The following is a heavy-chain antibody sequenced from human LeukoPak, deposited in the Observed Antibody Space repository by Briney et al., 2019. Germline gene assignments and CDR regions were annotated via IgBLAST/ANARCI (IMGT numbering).Heavy chain of an antibody. J-gene: IGHJ5*02. V-gene: IGHV3-21*01. CDR2: ISSSSSYI. Sequence: GGSLRLSCAASGFIFSNYLVNWVRPGPGEGLGWGSSISSSSSYIYYADSVKGRFTISRDNAKNSLYLQMNSLRAEDTAVYYCARDYCSSTSCRFDPWGQGTLVTVSS. D-gene: IGHD2-2*01. CDR1: GFIFSNYL. CDR3: ARDYCSSTSCRFDP.